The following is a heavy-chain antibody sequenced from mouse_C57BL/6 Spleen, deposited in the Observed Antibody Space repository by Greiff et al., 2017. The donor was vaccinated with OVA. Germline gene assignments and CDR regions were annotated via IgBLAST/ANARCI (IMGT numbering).Heavy chain of an antibody. CDR1: GFNIKDYY. CDR2: IDPEDGDT. CDR3: ASRSWFAY. V-gene: IGHV14-2*01. J-gene: IGHJ3*01. Sequence: EVQLQQSGAELVKPGASVKLSCTASGFNIKDYYMHWVKQRTEQGLEWIGWIDPEDGDTKYAPKFQGKATITADTSSNTAYLQLSILTSEDTASEYGASRSWFAYWGQGTLVTVSA.